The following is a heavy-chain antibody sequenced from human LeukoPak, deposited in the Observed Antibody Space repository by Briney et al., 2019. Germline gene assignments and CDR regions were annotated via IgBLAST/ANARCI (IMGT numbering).Heavy chain of an antibody. D-gene: IGHD4-23*01. J-gene: IGHJ5*01. Sequence: GGSLRLSCAASGFNFGRYAISWVRQAPGKGLECVSGMSGGGDITYYVDSVKGWFTISRDNSKNTLFLQMNSLRAEDTAIYFCAKDGLAGNGHWDWFDSWGQGTLVTVSS. CDR2: MSGGGDIT. V-gene: IGHV3-23*01. CDR1: GFNFGRYA. CDR3: AKDGLAGNGHWDWFDS.